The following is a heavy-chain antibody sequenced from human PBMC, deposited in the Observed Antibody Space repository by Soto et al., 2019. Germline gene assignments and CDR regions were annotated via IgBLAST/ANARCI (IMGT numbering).Heavy chain of an antibody. CDR2: IWYDGSNK. CDR1: GFTFSSYG. V-gene: IGHV3-33*01. J-gene: IGHJ4*02. Sequence: GGSLRLSCAASGFTFSSYGMHWVRQAPGKGLEWVAVIWYDGSNKYYADSVKGRFTISRDNSKNTLYLQMNSLRAEDTAVYYCARAGQWLVPYYFDYWGQGTLVTVSS. CDR3: ARAGQWLVPYYFDY. D-gene: IGHD6-19*01.